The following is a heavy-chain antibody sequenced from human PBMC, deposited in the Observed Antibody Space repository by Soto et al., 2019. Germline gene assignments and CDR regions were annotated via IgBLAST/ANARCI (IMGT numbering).Heavy chain of an antibody. CDR3: ARVSVVVPAVPRGWFDP. CDR2: IYHSGST. Sequence: QVQLQESGPGLVKPSGTLSLTCAVSGGSISSSNWWSWVRQPPGKGLEWIGEIYHSGSTNYNPSPKSRFTISVDKSKNQFSLKLSSVTAADTAVYYCARVSVVVPAVPRGWFDPWCQGTLVTVSS. CDR1: GGSISSSNW. J-gene: IGHJ5*02. D-gene: IGHD2-2*01. V-gene: IGHV4-4*02.